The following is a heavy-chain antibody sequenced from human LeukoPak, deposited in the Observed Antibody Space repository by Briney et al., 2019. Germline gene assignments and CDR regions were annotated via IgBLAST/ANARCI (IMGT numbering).Heavy chain of an antibody. J-gene: IGHJ4*02. CDR3: TRGSGHRVDY. CDR1: GFTFGDYA. V-gene: IGHV3-49*04. CDR2: IRSKAYGGTT. D-gene: IGHD3-3*01. Sequence: PGGSLRLSCTASGFTFGDYAMSWVRQAPGKGLEWVGFIRSKAYGGTTEYAASVKGRFTISRDDSKSIAYLQMNSLKTEDTAVYYRTRGSGHRVDYWGQGTLVTVSS.